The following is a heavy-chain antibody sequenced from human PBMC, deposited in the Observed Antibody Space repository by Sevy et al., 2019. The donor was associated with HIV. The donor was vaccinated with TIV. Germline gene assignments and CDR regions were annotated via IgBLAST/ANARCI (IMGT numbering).Heavy chain of an antibody. CDR2: IKKDGSEK. Sequence: GGSLRLSCAASGFSLSSNWMSWVRQAPGKGLEWLANIKKDGSEKFYVDPVKGRFTISRDNAMNSLFLDMHSLRVEDTAIYFCARDSDRSSYFADWGQGTLVTVSS. V-gene: IGHV3-7*03. CDR1: GFSLSSNW. J-gene: IGHJ4*02. D-gene: IGHD6-13*01. CDR3: ARDSDRSSYFAD.